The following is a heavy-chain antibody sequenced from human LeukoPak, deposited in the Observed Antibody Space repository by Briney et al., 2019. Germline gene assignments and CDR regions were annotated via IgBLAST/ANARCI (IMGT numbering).Heavy chain of an antibody. CDR1: GGSISSSSYY. J-gene: IGHJ5*02. CDR2: IYYSGST. CDR3: ARHESGSSDPYNWFDP. D-gene: IGHD6-6*01. V-gene: IGHV4-39*01. Sequence: PSETLSLTCTVSGGSISSSSYYWGWIRQPAGKGLEWIGSIYYSGSTYYNPSLKSRVTITVDTSKNQFSLKLSSVTAADTAVYYCARHESGSSDPYNWFDPWGQGTLVTVSS.